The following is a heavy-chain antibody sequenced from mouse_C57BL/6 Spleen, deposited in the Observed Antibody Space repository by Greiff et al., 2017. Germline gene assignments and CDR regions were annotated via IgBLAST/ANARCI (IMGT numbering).Heavy chain of an antibody. V-gene: IGHV1-59*01. CDR1: GYTFTSYW. J-gene: IGHJ1*03. D-gene: IGHD1-1*01. CDR3: ARRYYGSSPCYFDV. CDR2: IDPSDSYT. Sequence: QVHVKQPGAELVRPGTSVKLSCKASGYTFTSYWMHWVKQRPGQGLEWIGVIDPSDSYTNYNQKFKGKATLTVDTSSSTAYMQLSSLTSEDSAVYYCARRYYGSSPCYFDVWGTGTTVTVSS.